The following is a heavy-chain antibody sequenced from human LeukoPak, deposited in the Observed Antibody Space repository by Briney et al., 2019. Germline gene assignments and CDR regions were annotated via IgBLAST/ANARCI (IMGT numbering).Heavy chain of an antibody. J-gene: IGHJ4*02. D-gene: IGHD3-10*01. CDR3: ARGRGSGSFYY. CDR1: GGSISSYY. Sequence: SETLSLTCTVSGGSISSYYWSWIRQPPGKGLEWIGYIYYSGSTNYNPSLKSRVTISVDTSKNQFSLKLSSVTAADTAVYYCARGRGSGSFYYWGQGTLVTVSS. CDR2: IYYSGST. V-gene: IGHV4-59*12.